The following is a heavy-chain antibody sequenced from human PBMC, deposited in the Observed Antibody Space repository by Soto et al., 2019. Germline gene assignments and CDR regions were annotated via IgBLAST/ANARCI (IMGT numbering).Heavy chain of an antibody. D-gene: IGHD3-3*02. CDR2: IYYSGST. V-gene: IGHV4-59*01. CDR1: GGSISSYY. J-gene: IGHJ3*02. Sequence: SETLSLTCTVSGGSISSYYWSWIRQPPGKGLEWIGYIYYSGSTNYNPSLKSRVTISVDTSKNQFSLKLSSVTAADTAVYYCARVLAKSDAFDIWGQGTMVTVSS. CDR3: ARVLAKSDAFDI.